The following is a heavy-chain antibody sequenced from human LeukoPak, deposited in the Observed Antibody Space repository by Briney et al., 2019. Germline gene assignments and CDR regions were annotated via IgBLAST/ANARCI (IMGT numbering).Heavy chain of an antibody. J-gene: IGHJ4*02. CDR2: INPSSGGT. D-gene: IGHD3-10*01. Sequence: SVKVSCKASGYTFTAYYMHWVRQAPGQGLEWMGWINPSSGGTNYAQKFQGRVIMTRDTSISTAHMELSRLRSDDTAVYYCASPSNYGSGSQLNYWGQGTLVTVSS. CDR1: GYTFTAYY. CDR3: ASPSNYGSGSQLNY. V-gene: IGHV1-2*02.